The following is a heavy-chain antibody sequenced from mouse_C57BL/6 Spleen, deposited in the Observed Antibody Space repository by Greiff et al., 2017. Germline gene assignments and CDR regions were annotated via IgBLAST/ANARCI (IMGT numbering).Heavy chain of an antibody. D-gene: IGHD2-4*01. CDR3: ARSSYDSYGAY. J-gene: IGHJ3*01. CDR2: IYPGDGDT. Sequence: QVQLQQSGPELVKPGASVKISCKASGYAFSSSWMNWVKQRPGKGLEWIGRIYPGDGDTNYNGKVKGKATLTADKSSSTAYMQLSSLTSEDSAVYFCARSSYDSYGAYWGQGTLVTVSA. CDR1: GYAFSSSW. V-gene: IGHV1-82*01.